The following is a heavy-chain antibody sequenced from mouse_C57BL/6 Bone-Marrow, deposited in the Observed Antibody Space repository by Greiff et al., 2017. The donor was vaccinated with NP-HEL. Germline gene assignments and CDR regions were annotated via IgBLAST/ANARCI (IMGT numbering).Heavy chain of an antibody. V-gene: IGHV1-55*01. CDR2: ISPGSGST. D-gene: IGHD1-1*01. CDR3: ARGEGTVVAHFDY. J-gene: IGHJ2*01. Sequence: QVQLQQPGAELVKPGASVKMSCKASGYTFTSYWITWVKQRPGQGLEWIGDISPGSGSTNYNEKFKSKATLTVDTSSSTAYMQLSSLTSEDSAVYYCARGEGTVVAHFDYWGQGTTLTVSS. CDR1: GYTFTSYW.